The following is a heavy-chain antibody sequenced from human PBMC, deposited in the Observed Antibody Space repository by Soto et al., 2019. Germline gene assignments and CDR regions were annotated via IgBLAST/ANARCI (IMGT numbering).Heavy chain of an antibody. CDR1: GGTFSSYS. D-gene: IGHD6-19*01. CDR3: ARGGVAGFDY. J-gene: IGHJ4*02. Sequence: QVQLVQSVAEVKKPGSSVKVSSKASGGTFSSYSISWVRQAPGQGLEWMGRIIPILGIANYAQKFQGRVTITADKSTSTAYMELSSLRAEDTAVYHCARGGVAGFDYWAQGTLVTVSS. V-gene: IGHV1-69*02. CDR2: IIPILGIA.